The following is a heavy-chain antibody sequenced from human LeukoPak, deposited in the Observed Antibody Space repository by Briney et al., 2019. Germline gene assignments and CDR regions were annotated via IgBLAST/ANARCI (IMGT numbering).Heavy chain of an antibody. CDR3: ARKLMSSRRFEY. J-gene: IGHJ4*02. CDR2: IKADGVFT. CDR1: GFAFNVFG. D-gene: IGHD2-8*01. V-gene: IGHV3-30*02. Sequence: GGSLRLSCEGSGFAFNVFGMHWIRRAPGKGLEWVAFIKADGVFTNYAEAVKGRFTISRDNSDNTVFLQMESVRPDDTAVYYCARKLMSSRRFEYWRQGTLVTVSS.